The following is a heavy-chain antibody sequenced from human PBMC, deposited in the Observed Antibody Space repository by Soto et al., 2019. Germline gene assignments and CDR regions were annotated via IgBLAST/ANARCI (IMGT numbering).Heavy chain of an antibody. V-gene: IGHV1-2*02. J-gene: IGHJ6*02. Sequence: VASVKVSCKASGYTFTGYYMHWVRQAPGQGLEWMGWINPNSGGTNYAQKFQGRVTMTRDTSISTAYMELSRLRSDGTAVYYCATIPAALYYYYGMDVWGQGTTVTVSS. CDR3: ATIPAALYYYYGMDV. CDR1: GYTFTGYY. D-gene: IGHD2-2*01. CDR2: INPNSGGT.